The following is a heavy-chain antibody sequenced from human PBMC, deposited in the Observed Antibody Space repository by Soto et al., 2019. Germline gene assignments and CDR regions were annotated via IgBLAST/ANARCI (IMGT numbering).Heavy chain of an antibody. CDR2: IYYSGST. D-gene: IGHD2-21*02. V-gene: IGHV4-39*01. J-gene: IGHJ6*02. CDR3: ARLTVEDGDGYYYYGLDV. Sequence: QLQLQESGPGLVKPSETLSLTCTVSDGSISSSSCYWGWIRQPPGKGLEWIGSIYYSGSTYYNPSLKSRVTISVDTSKNQFSLKLSSVTAADTAVYYCARLTVEDGDGYYYYGLDVWGQGTTVTVSS. CDR1: DGSISSSSCY.